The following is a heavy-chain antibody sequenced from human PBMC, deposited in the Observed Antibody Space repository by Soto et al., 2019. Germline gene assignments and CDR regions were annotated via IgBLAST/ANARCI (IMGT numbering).Heavy chain of an antibody. V-gene: IGHV1-69*13. D-gene: IGHD3-9*01. CDR2: IIPIFGTA. Sequence: SVKVSCKASGGTFSSYAISWVRQAPGQGLEWMGGIIPIFGTANYAQKFQGRVTITADESTSTAYMELSSLRSEDTAVYYCATLGGYDILTGSFDYWGQGTLVTVSS. J-gene: IGHJ4*02. CDR1: GGTFSSYA. CDR3: ATLGGYDILTGSFDY.